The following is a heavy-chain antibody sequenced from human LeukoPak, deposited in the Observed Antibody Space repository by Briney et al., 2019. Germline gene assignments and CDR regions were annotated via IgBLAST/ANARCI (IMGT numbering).Heavy chain of an antibody. CDR1: GGSISSGGYY. Sequence: SQTLSLTCTASGGSISSGGYYWSWIRQPPGKGLEWIGYIYHSGSTYYNPSLKSRVTISVDRSKNQFSLKLSSVTAADTAVYYCARDDQNSIAAAGAGGGGVDYWGQGTLVTVSS. CDR3: ARDDQNSIAAAGAGGGGVDY. D-gene: IGHD6-13*01. CDR2: IYHSGST. J-gene: IGHJ4*02. V-gene: IGHV4-30-2*01.